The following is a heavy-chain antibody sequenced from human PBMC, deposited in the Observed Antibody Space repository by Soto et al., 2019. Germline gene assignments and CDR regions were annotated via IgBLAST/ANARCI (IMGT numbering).Heavy chain of an antibody. V-gene: IGHV3-7*01. CDR3: ARDRDAFDI. CDR1: GFTVSSYW. CDR2: IKQDGSEK. J-gene: IGHJ3*02. Sequence: WGSLRLSCAASGFTVSSYWMSWVRQAPGKGLEWVANIKQDGSEKYYVDSVKGRFTISRDNAKNSLYLQMNSLRAEDTAVYYCARDRDAFDIWGQGTMVTVSS.